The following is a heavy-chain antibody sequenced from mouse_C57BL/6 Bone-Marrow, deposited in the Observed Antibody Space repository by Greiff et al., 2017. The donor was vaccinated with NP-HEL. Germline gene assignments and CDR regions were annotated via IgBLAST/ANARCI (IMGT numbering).Heavy chain of an antibody. J-gene: IGHJ4*01. D-gene: IGHD2-5*01. CDR2: INPNNGGT. CDR3: ARAYDSNLYAMDY. V-gene: IGHV1-22*01. CDR1: GYTFTDYN. Sequence: EVQLQQSGPELVKPGASVKMSCKASGYTFTDYNMHWVKQSHGKSLEWIGYINPNNGGTSYNQKFKGKATLTVNKSSSTAYMELRSLTSEDSAVYYCARAYDSNLYAMDYWGQGTSVTVSS.